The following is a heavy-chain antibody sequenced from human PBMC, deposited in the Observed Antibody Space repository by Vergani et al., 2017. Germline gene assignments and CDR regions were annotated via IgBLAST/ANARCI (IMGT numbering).Heavy chain of an antibody. CDR1: GFTFDDYA. J-gene: IGHJ4*02. D-gene: IGHD6-19*01. Sequence: EVQLVESGGGLVQPGRSLRLSCAASGFTFDDYAMHWVRQAPGKGLEWVSGISWNSGSIGYADSVKGRFAISRDNAKNSLYLQMNSLRAEDTALYYCAKERAVAGLDYRGQGTLVTVSS. CDR2: ISWNSGSI. CDR3: AKERAVAGLDY. V-gene: IGHV3-9*01.